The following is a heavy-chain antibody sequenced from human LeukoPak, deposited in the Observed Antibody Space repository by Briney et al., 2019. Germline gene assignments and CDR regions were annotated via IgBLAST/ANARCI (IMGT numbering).Heavy chain of an antibody. J-gene: IGHJ4*02. V-gene: IGHV3-30*14. Sequence: GGSLRLSCAASGFTFSSYAMPWVRQAPGKGLEWVAVISYDGSNKYYADSVKGRFTISRDDSKNTLYLQMNSLRAEDTAVYYCARDLAEWGQGTLVTVSS. CDR3: ARDLAE. CDR1: GFTFSSYA. D-gene: IGHD6-25*01. CDR2: ISYDGSNK.